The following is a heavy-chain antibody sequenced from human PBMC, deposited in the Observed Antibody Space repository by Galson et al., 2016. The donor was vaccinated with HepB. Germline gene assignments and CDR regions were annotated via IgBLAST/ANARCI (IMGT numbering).Heavy chain of an antibody. Sequence: SLRLSCAASGFIFSNYAMTWVRQAPGKGLEWVSSLTGSGGKTYYSDSVKGRFIISRDSSKNTVYLQMNTLRAEDTALYYCAKSSGSYTPDYCDYWGPGILVTGSS. CDR3: AKSSGSYTPDYCDY. CDR1: GFIFSNYA. V-gene: IGHV3-23*01. CDR2: LTGSGGKT. J-gene: IGHJ4*02. D-gene: IGHD1-26*01.